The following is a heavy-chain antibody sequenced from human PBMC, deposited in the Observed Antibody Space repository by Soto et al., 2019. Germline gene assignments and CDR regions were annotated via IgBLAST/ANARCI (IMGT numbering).Heavy chain of an antibody. Sequence: GSLRLSCAASGFTFSSYSMNWVRQAPGKGLEWVSYISSSSIIIYHADSVKGRFAISRDNAKNSLYLQMNSLRAEDTAVYYCARDRYCSSSSCFPFDYWGQGTLVNVSS. J-gene: IGHJ4*02. D-gene: IGHD2-15*01. CDR3: ARDRYCSSSSCFPFDY. V-gene: IGHV3-48*01. CDR2: ISSSSIII. CDR1: GFTFSSYS.